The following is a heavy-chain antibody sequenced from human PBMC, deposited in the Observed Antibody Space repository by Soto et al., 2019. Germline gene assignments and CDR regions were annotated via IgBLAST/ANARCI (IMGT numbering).Heavy chain of an antibody. V-gene: IGHV1-2*02. CDR3: ARPFYDSSGYYYYCFDY. D-gene: IGHD3-22*01. Sequence: ASVKVSCKASGYTFTGYYMHWVRQAPGQGLEWMGWINPNSGGTNYAQKFQGRVTMTRDTSISTAYMELSRLRSDDTAVHYCARPFYDSSGYYYYCFDYWGQGSLVTVSS. J-gene: IGHJ4*02. CDR2: INPNSGGT. CDR1: GYTFTGYY.